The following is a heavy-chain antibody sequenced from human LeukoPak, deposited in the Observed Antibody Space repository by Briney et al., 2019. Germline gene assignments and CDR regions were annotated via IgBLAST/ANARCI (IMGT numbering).Heavy chain of an antibody. J-gene: IGHJ4*02. CDR1: GFTFSTYA. D-gene: IGHD1-1*01. V-gene: IGHV3-48*03. Sequence: GGSLRLSCAASGFTFSTYAMNWVRQAPGKGLEWVSYISGSGTTIYYADSVKGRFTISRENAKNSLSLQMNSLRAEDTAVYYCVKTSLHDVRPFDYWGQGTLVTVSS. CDR2: ISGSGTTI. CDR3: VKTSLHDVRPFDY.